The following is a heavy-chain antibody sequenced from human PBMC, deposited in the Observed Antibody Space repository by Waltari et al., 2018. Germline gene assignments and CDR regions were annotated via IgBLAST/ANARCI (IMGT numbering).Heavy chain of an antibody. J-gene: IGHJ2*01. V-gene: IGHV3-23*01. D-gene: IGHD3-10*01. CDR3: AKGLGERYFDL. Sequence: EMQLLESGGGLARPRGSLRLSCAASGFSVCSYAMSWVRRAPGKGLEWVSSKSGGSGITSYAASVKGRFTIARDNSKNTLYLQMNSLRDEDAALYYCAKGLGERYFDLWGRGTLVTVSS. CDR2: KSGGSGIT. CDR1: GFSVCSYA.